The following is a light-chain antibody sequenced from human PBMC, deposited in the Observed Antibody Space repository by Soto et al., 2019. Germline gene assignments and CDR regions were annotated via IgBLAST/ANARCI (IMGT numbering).Light chain of an antibody. CDR1: QSVINN. CDR2: AAS. J-gene: IGKJ3*01. Sequence: IMITQSAATLFVSPGERATLSCWASQSVINNLAWYQQKSGQAPSLLIYAASTRAAGVPARFSGSGSGTDFTLSISRLEPEDFAVYYCQHYGGSFIFGPGTKVDTK. CDR3: QHYGGSFI. V-gene: IGKV3-15*01.